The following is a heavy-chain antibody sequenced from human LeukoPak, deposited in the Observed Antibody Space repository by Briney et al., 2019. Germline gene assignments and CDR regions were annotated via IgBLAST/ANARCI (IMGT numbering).Heavy chain of an antibody. CDR2: INYSGSA. D-gene: IGHD6-19*01. CDR3: ARHSIVLAAADF. J-gene: IGHJ4*02. Sequence: SETLSLTCTVSGGSVRSGNYYWSWIRQPPGKGSEWIGYINYSGSANYNPSLKSRVTISVDTSKDMISLRLSSVAAADTASYYCARHSIVLAAADFWGQGTLVTVSS. V-gene: IGHV4-61*01. CDR1: GGSVRSGNYY.